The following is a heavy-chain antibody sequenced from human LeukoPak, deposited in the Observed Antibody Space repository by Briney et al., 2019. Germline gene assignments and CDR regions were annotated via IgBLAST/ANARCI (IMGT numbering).Heavy chain of an antibody. CDR2: ISYDGSNK. D-gene: IGHD6-13*01. CDR1: GFTFSSYA. V-gene: IGHV3-30-3*01. J-gene: IGHJ6*02. Sequence: GRSLRLSCAASGFTFSSYAMHWVRQAPGKGLEWVAVISYDGSNKYYADSVKGRFTISRDNSKNTLYLQMNSLRAEDTAVYYCARGDHSSSWYPGGMDVWGQGTTVTVSS. CDR3: ARGDHSSSWYPGGMDV.